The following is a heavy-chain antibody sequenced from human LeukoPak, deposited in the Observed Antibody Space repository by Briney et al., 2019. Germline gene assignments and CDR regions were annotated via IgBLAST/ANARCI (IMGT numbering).Heavy chain of an antibody. Sequence: PGGTLRLSCAASRFTFSNFAMSWVRQAPGKWLQWVSDISGSGGSTYYADSVKGRFTISRDNSKNTLYLQMNSLRAEDTAVYYCAKRIQSAMATGYWGQGTLVTVSS. D-gene: IGHD5-18*01. CDR1: RFTFSNFA. V-gene: IGHV3-23*01. CDR3: AKRIQSAMATGY. J-gene: IGHJ4*02. CDR2: ISGSGGST.